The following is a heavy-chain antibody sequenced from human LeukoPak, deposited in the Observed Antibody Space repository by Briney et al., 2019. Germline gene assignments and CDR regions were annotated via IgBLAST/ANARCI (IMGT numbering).Heavy chain of an antibody. J-gene: IGHJ4*02. Sequence: ASVKVSCKASGYTFTGYYMHWVRQAPEQGLEWMGWINPNSGGTNYAQKFQGRVTMTRDTSISTAYMELSRLRSDDTAVYYCARLGHYYDSSGYDPRPSDYWGQGTLVTVSS. CDR3: ARLGHYYDSSGYDPRPSDY. CDR1: GYTFTGYY. CDR2: INPNSGGT. V-gene: IGHV1-2*02. D-gene: IGHD3-22*01.